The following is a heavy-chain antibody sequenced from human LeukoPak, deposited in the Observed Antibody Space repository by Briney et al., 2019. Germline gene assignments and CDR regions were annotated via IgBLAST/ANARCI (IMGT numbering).Heavy chain of an antibody. CDR2: INHSGST. CDR1: GGSFSGYY. V-gene: IGHV4-34*01. CDR3: ASLTGTTDYYFYYMDV. J-gene: IGHJ6*03. Sequence: SETLSLTCAVYGGSFSGYYWSWIRQPPGKGLEWIGEINHSGSTNYNPSLKSRVTISIDTSKNQFSLKLSPVAAADTALYYCASLTGTTDYYFYYMDVWGKGTTVTVSS. D-gene: IGHD1-20*01.